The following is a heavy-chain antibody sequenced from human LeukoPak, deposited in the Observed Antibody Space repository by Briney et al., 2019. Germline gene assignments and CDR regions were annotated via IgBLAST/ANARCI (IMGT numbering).Heavy chain of an antibody. Sequence: ASVKVSCRASGYTFTSYYMHWVRQATGQGLEWMGWMNPNSGNTGYAQKFQGRVTMTRNTSISTAYMELSSLRSEDTAVYYCARPITIFGVVKVGMDVWGQGTTVTVSS. CDR1: GYTFTSYY. CDR2: MNPNSGNT. D-gene: IGHD3-3*01. CDR3: ARPITIFGVVKVGMDV. J-gene: IGHJ6*02. V-gene: IGHV1-8*02.